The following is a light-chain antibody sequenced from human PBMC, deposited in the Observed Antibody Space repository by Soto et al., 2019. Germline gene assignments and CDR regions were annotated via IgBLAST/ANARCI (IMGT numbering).Light chain of an antibody. J-gene: IGKJ1*01. V-gene: IGKV3-20*01. Sequence: EIVLTQSPGTLSLSPGERATFSCRASLTVSDNYLAWYQQKAGQAPRLVIYGASSRATGIPDRFSASGSGTDFTLTISRLEPEDFAVYYCQQYSSAPLTFGQGTKVDIK. CDR1: LTVSDNY. CDR3: QQYSSAPLT. CDR2: GAS.